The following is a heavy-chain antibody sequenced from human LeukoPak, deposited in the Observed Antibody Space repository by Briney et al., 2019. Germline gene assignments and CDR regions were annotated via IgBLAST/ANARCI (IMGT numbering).Heavy chain of an antibody. CDR2: IRGSTSNT. J-gene: IGHJ4*02. Sequence: PGGSLRLSCAASGFTFSRYSMNWVRQAPGKGLEWVSSIRGSTSNTYYADSVRGRFTISRDNAKNSLYLQMNSPRAEDTAVYFCARDEVPSPTGILDYWGQGILVTVSS. CDR3: ARDEVPSPTGILDY. D-gene: IGHD2-8*02. CDR1: GFTFSRYS. V-gene: IGHV3-21*01.